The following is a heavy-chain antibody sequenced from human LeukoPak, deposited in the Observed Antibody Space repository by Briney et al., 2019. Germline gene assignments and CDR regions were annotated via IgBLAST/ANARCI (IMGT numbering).Heavy chain of an antibody. J-gene: IGHJ4*02. CDR3: ARGDGYNLFLSYY. D-gene: IGHD5-24*01. Sequence: PGRSLRLSCAASGFTFSSYAMHWVRQAPGKGLEYVSAISSNGGSTHYANSVKGRFTISRDNSKNTLYLQMGSLRAEDMAVYYCARGDGYNLFLSYYWGRGILVTVSS. V-gene: IGHV3-64*01. CDR2: ISSNGGST. CDR1: GFTFSSYA.